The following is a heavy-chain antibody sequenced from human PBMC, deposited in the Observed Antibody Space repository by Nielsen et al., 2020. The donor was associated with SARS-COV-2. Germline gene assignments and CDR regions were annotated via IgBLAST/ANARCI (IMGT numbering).Heavy chain of an antibody. CDR1: GFSFSTSW. CDR2: INPDGSMK. J-gene: IGHJ5*02. V-gene: IGHV3-7*05. D-gene: IGHD1-1*01. Sequence: GESLKISCAASGFSFSTSWMNWVRQGPGKRLEWVANINPDGSMKIHVDSVMGRFTISRDNARDSLYLQMNNLRAEDTAIYYCLQGGASWGQGTLVTVSS. CDR3: LQGGAS.